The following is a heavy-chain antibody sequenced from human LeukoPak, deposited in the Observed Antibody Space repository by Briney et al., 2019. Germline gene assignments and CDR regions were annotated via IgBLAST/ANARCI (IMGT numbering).Heavy chain of an antibody. Sequence: SETLSLTCDVYGGSFSGYSWSWIRQPPGKGLEWIGEINHSGSTNYNPSLKSRVTISVDTSKNQFSLKLSSVTAADTAVYYCASRPLGYCSSTSCPPTYWGQGTLVTVSS. V-gene: IGHV4-34*01. CDR1: GGSFSGYS. J-gene: IGHJ4*02. CDR3: ASRPLGYCSSTSCPPTY. CDR2: INHSGST. D-gene: IGHD2-2*01.